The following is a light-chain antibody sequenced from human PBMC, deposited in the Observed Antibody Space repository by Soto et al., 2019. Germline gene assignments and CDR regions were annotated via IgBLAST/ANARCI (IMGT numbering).Light chain of an antibody. V-gene: IGLV2-14*01. CDR1: SSDVGGYNY. Sequence: QSALTQPASVSGSPGQSITISCTGTSSDVGGYNYVSWYQHHPGKAPKLMIYEVSNRPSGVSYRFSGSKSGNTASLTISGLQAEDEADYYCATWDDSLNVLFGGGTKLTVL. CDR3: ATWDDSLNVL. J-gene: IGLJ2*01. CDR2: EVS.